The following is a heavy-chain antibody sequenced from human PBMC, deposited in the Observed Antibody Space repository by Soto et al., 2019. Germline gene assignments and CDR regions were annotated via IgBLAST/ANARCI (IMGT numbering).Heavy chain of an antibody. CDR2: ISAYNGNT. Sequence: ASLNVSCNASGYTFTSYGISWVRQAPGKGLEWMGWISAYNGNTNYAQKLQGRVTMTTDPSTSTVYMELRSLRADDTAGYYCARTYLADYYDSSGYWTDFDYWGQGTLVT. D-gene: IGHD3-22*01. V-gene: IGHV1-18*01. CDR3: ARTYLADYYDSSGYWTDFDY. CDR1: GYTFTSYG. J-gene: IGHJ4*02.